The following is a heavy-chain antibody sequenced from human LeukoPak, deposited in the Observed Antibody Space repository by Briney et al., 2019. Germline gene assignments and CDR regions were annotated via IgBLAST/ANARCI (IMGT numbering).Heavy chain of an antibody. V-gene: IGHV3-21*01. J-gene: IGHJ1*01. CDR1: GFTFTGYS. D-gene: IGHD4-17*01. CDR3: VRDMTTVTTCYLQQ. CDR2: ISGSSKHR. Sequence: GGSLRLSCAASGFTFTGYSMNWVRQAPGKGREWVSSISGSSKHRYYADSVQGRFTISRDNAKSSLYLQMNSLRSEYTAMYYCVRDMTTVTTCYLQQWGQGTLVTVSS.